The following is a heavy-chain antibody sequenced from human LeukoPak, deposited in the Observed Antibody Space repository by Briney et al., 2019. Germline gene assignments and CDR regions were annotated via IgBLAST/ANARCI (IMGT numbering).Heavy chain of an antibody. J-gene: IGHJ4*02. CDR2: FDPEDGET. D-gene: IGHD2-15*01. V-gene: IGHV1-24*01. Sequence: GASVKVSCKVSGYTLTELSMHWVRQAPGKGLEWMGGFDPEDGETIYAQKFQGRVTMTEDTSTDTAYMELSSLRSEYTAVYYCATLSRGAAAATYYFDCWGQGTLVTVSS. CDR3: ATLSRGAAAATYYFDC. CDR1: GYTLTELS.